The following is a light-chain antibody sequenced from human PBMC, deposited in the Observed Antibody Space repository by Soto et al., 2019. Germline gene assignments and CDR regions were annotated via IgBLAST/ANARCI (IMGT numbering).Light chain of an antibody. J-gene: IGKJ4*01. V-gene: IGKV3-15*01. CDR1: QSVSNN. Sequence: IVMTQSPATLSVSPGERAILSCRASQSVSNNLAWYQQKPGQAPSLLIYHASTKATGIPVRFSGSGSGTELTHTLSSLQSEYFAVYYCQQDNQWPLTFGGGTKVEIK. CDR3: QQDNQWPLT. CDR2: HAS.